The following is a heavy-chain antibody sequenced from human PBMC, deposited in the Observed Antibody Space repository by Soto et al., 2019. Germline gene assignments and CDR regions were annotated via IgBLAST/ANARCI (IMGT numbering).Heavy chain of an antibody. CDR1: GGYISSSSYY. CDR2: IYYSGST. Sequence: PSETLSLTCTVAGGYISSSSYYWGRIRQLPGKGLEWIGSIYYSGSTYYNPSLKSRVTISVDTSKNQFSLKLSSVTAADTAVYYCARLPSIYFDYWGQGTLVTVSS. CDR3: ARLPSIYFDY. J-gene: IGHJ4*02. V-gene: IGHV4-39*01.